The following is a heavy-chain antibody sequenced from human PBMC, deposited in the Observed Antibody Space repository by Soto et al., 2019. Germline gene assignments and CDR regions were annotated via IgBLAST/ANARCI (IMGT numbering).Heavy chain of an antibody. V-gene: IGHV1-69*12. CDR1: GGTFSSYA. J-gene: IGHJ6*02. D-gene: IGHD2-15*01. CDR2: IIPIFGTA. Sequence: QVQLVQSGAEVKKPGSSVKVSCKASGGTFSSYAISWVRQAPGQGLEWMGGIIPIFGTANYAQKFQGRVTITADESTSTAYMELSSLRSEDTAVYYCARDKDCSGGRCYPYGMDVWGQGTTVTVSS. CDR3: ARDKDCSGGRCYPYGMDV.